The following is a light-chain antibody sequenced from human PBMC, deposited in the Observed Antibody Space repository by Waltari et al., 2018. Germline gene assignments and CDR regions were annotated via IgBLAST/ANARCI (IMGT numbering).Light chain of an antibody. J-gene: IGKJ1*01. Sequence: EIVMTQSPATLSVSPGERATLSCRASQNVSNNLAWYQQKPGQAPRRLIHGAATRATGIPARFSGSGSGTEFTLIISSLQPVDFAVYSCQQYNNRPPWTFGQGTKVEIK. CDR1: QNVSNN. V-gene: IGKV3-15*01. CDR3: QQYNNRPPWT. CDR2: GAA.